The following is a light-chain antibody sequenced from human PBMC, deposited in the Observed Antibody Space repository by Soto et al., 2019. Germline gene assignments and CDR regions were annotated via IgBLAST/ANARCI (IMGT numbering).Light chain of an antibody. J-gene: IGKJ2*01. V-gene: IGKV3-20*01. CDR2: GAS. CDR3: QQYSSSPHT. Sequence: EIVLTQSPGTLSLSPGERATLSCRASQSVSSSYLVWYQQKRGQALRLLIYGASSRATGIPDRFSGSGSGTDFALTISRLEPEDFAVYYCQQYSSSPHTFGQGTKLEI. CDR1: QSVSSSY.